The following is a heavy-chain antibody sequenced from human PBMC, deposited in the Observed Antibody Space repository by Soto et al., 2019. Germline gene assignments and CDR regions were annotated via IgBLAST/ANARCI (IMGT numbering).Heavy chain of an antibody. J-gene: IGHJ4*02. CDR2: ISAYSGNT. CDR1: GYTFTSYG. Sequence: ASVKVSCKASGYTFTSYGISWVRQAPGQGLEWMGWISAYSGNTNYAQKLRGRVTMTTDTSTSTAYMELRSLRSDDTAVYYCARDRRRGIVGATSHDYWGQGTLVTVSS. D-gene: IGHD1-26*01. CDR3: ARDRRRGIVGATSHDY. V-gene: IGHV1-18*01.